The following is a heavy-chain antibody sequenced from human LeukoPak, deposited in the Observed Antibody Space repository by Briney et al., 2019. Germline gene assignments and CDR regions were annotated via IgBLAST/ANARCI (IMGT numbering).Heavy chain of an antibody. J-gene: IGHJ3*02. CDR1: GFTFSSYA. D-gene: IGHD2-15*01. V-gene: IGHV3-30*04. CDR2: ISYDGSNK. Sequence: GGSLRLSCAASGFTFSSYAMHWVRQAPGKGLEWVAVISYDGSNKYYADSVKGRFTISRDNSKNTLYLQMNSLRAEDTAVYYCARGYCSGGSCLGSGDAFDIWGQGTMVTVSS. CDR3: ARGYCSGGSCLGSGDAFDI.